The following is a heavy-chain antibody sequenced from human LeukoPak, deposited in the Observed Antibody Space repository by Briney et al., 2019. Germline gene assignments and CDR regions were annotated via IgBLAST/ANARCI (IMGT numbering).Heavy chain of an antibody. CDR3: ARELLQWPGSAYFDY. V-gene: IGHV4-61*01. J-gene: IGHJ4*02. Sequence: SETLSLTCTVSGGSISSSSYYWGWIRQPPGKGLEWIGFIYYSGSTNYNPSLKSRVTLSVDTSKNQFSLKLSSVTAADTAVYFCARELLQWPGSAYFDYWGQGTLVTVSS. CDR2: IYYSGST. D-gene: IGHD4-11*01. CDR1: GGSISSSSYY.